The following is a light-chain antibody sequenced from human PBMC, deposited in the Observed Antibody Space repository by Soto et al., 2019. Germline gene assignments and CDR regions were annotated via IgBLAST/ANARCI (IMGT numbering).Light chain of an antibody. CDR1: QDIRND. V-gene: IGKV1-6*01. CDR2: AAS. J-gene: IGKJ1*01. CDR3: LQGYNYPWT. Sequence: AIQMTQSPSSLSASVGDRVTITCRASQDIRNDLGWYQEKVGQAPKLLIYAASNLQSGVPSRFSGSGSGTDFTLTISSLQPEDFATYYCLQGYNYPWTFGQGTKVEI.